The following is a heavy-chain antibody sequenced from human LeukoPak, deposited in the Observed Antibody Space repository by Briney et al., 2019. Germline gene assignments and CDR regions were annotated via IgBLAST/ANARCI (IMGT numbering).Heavy chain of an antibody. J-gene: IGHJ2*01. V-gene: IGHV4-4*07. CDR2: IYTSGST. CDR3: ARIHRRADSSGYYYEDWYFDL. Sequence: SETLSLTCTVSGGSISYNYWSWVRQPAGKELEWIGRIYTSGSTNYNPSLKSRVTMSVDTSQNQFSLKLSSVTAADTAVYYCARIHRRADSSGYYYEDWYFDLWGRGTVVTVSS. CDR1: GGSISYNY. D-gene: IGHD3-22*01.